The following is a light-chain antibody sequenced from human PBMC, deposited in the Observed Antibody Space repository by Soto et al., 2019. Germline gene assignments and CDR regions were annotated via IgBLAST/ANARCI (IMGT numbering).Light chain of an antibody. CDR3: SSYTKINTSACL. CDR1: SGDIGSYNR. CDR2: EVT. J-gene: IGLJ1*01. Sequence: QSVLTQPASVSGSPGQSITISCTGTSGDIGSYNRVSWYQQHPGKAPKLIIYEVTDRPSGVSNRFSGSKSGNTASLTISGLQAEDEAEYYCSSYTKINTSACLFGTGTKVTVL. V-gene: IGLV2-14*01.